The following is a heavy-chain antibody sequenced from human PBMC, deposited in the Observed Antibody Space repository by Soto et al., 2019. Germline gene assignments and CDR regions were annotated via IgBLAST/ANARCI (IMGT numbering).Heavy chain of an antibody. CDR2: INHSGST. CDR1: GGSFSGYY. CDR3: ARASETPMIFGVVRPYFFDY. J-gene: IGHJ4*02. V-gene: IGHV4-34*01. Sequence: SETLSLTCAVYGGSFSGYYWSWIRQPPGKGLEWIGEINHSGSTNYNPSLKSRVTISVDTSKNQFSLKLSSVTAADTAVYYCARASETPMIFGVVRPYFFDYWGQGSLVTVSS. D-gene: IGHD3-3*01.